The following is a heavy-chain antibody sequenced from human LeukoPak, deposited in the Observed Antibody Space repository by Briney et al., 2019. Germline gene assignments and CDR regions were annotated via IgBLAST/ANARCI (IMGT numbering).Heavy chain of an antibody. V-gene: IGHV3-21*01. CDR2: ISSDGSYI. CDR3: ARDVPLMGASKTRYFDY. J-gene: IGHJ4*02. D-gene: IGHD1-26*01. Sequence: GGSLRLSCVASGLTFNNYNMNWVRQAPGKGLEWVSLISSDGSYIYYADSVRGRFTISRDNAKNSLYLQMSSLRAEDTAIYYCARDVPLMGASKTRYFDYWGQGTLVTVSS. CDR1: GLTFNNYN.